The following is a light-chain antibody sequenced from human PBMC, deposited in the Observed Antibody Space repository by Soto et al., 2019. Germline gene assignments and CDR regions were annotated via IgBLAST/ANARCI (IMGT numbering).Light chain of an antibody. V-gene: IGKV3-20*01. CDR3: QQYGSSPT. CDR1: QSVSSSY. J-gene: IGKJ4*01. Sequence: EIVLTQSPGTLSLSPGERATLSCRASQSVSSSYLAWYQQKIGQAPRLLIYGASSRATGIPDRFSGSGSGTDFTLTISRLEPEEFAVYYCQQYGSSPTFGRGTKLEIK. CDR2: GAS.